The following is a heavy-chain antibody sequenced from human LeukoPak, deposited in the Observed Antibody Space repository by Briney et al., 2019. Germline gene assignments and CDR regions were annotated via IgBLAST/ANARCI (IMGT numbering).Heavy chain of an antibody. J-gene: IGHJ3*02. CDR2: ISAYNGNT. CDR3: ARDRPEIVVVPAAISAFDI. V-gene: IGHV1-18*01. Sequence: ASVTVSFKASGYTFTIYGISWVRQAPGQGVEGMGWISAYNGNTNYAQKLQGRVTMTTDTSTSTAYMELRSLRSDDTAVYYCARDRPEIVVVPAAISAFDIWGQGTMVTVSS. CDR1: GYTFTIYG. D-gene: IGHD2-2*02.